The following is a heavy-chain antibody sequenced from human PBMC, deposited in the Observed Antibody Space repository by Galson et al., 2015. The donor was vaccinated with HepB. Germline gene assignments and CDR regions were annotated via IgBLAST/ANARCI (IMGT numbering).Heavy chain of an antibody. Sequence: SVKVSCKASGGTFSSYAISWVRQAPGQGLEWMGGIIPIFGIANYAQKFQGRVTITADESTSTAYMELSSLRSEDTAVYYCARDRGYSYGGEYWGQGTLVTVSS. V-gene: IGHV1-69*13. D-gene: IGHD5-18*01. CDR2: IIPIFGIA. CDR1: GGTFSSYA. CDR3: ARDRGYSYGGEY. J-gene: IGHJ4*02.